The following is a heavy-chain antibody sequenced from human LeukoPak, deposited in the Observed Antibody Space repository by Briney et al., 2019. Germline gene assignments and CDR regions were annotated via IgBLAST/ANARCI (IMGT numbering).Heavy chain of an antibody. J-gene: IGHJ4*02. CDR1: GFPFSSYA. CDR2: ISGSGAST. D-gene: IGHD2-2*02. V-gene: IGHV3-23*01. CDR3: AKSRSSSSTSCYNY. Sequence: GGSLRLSCAASGFPFSSYAMNWVRQAPGKGLEWASAISGSGASTYYADSVKDRFTLSRDDSKNTLYLQMNSLRAEDTAVYYCAKSRSSSSTSCYNYWGQGTLVTVSS.